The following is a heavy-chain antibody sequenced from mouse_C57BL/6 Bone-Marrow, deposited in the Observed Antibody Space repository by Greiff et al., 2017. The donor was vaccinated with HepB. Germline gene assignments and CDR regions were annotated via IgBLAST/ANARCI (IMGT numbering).Heavy chain of an antibody. V-gene: IGHV1-26*01. CDR1: GYTFTDYY. Sequence: VQMQQSGPELVKPGASVKISCKASGYTFTDYYMNWVKQSHGKSLEWIGDINPNNGGTSYNQKFKGKATLTVDKSSSTAYMELRSLTSEDSAVYYCARSLLEAMGYWGQGTSVTVSS. D-gene: IGHD6-2*01. CDR3: ARSLLEAMGY. CDR2: INPNNGGT. J-gene: IGHJ4*01.